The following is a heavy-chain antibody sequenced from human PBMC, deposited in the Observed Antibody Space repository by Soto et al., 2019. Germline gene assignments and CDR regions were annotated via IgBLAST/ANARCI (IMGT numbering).Heavy chain of an antibody. CDR1: GFTFSKYD. D-gene: IGHD2-8*02. CDR2: ILVDGRT. Sequence: PWGSLRLSCAASGFTFSKYDISCVRLAPGKWLEWVSTILVDGRTFYVDSVKGRFTISRDSSQNTVYLQMNSLTAGDTALYYCAKATATGGGAFDICGQGTMVTV. CDR3: AKATATGGGAFDI. V-gene: IGHV3-23*01. J-gene: IGHJ3*02.